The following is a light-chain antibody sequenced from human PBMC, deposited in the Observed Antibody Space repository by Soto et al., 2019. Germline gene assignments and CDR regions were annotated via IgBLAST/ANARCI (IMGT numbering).Light chain of an antibody. V-gene: IGLV1-40*01. CDR2: ANN. CDR1: SSNIGGAYD. CDR3: QSYDSRLSGSV. J-gene: IGLJ2*01. Sequence: QAVVTQPPSVSGAPGQRVTISCTGSSSNIGGAYDVHWYQQLPGTAPKLLIYANNYRPSGVPDRFSGSKSGTSASLAITGLQAEDEADYYCQSYDSRLSGSVFGGGTKLTVL.